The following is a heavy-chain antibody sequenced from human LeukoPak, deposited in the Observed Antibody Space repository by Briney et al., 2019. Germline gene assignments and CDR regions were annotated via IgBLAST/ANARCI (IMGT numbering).Heavy chain of an antibody. CDR2: IYYSGST. J-gene: IGHJ6*03. CDR3: ARRTIYIVVVPAAHYYYYYMDV. D-gene: IGHD2-2*01. V-gene: IGHV4-39*01. CDR1: GCSISSSSYY. Sequence: PSETLSLTCTVSGCSISSSSYYWGWIRQPPGKGLEWIGSIYYSGSTYYKPCLKSRVTISVDTSKNLFSLKLSSVTAADTAVYYCARRTIYIVVVPAAHYYYYYMDVWGKGTTVTISS.